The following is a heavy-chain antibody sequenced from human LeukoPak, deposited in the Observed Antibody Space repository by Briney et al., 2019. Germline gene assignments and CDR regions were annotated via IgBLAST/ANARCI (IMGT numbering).Heavy chain of an antibody. V-gene: IGHV5-51*01. D-gene: IGHD3-22*01. CDR3: ARTYYYDSSGYYSKFDP. J-gene: IGHJ5*02. Sequence: PGESLKISCKGSGYSFTSYWIGWVRQMPGKGLEWMGIIYPGDSDSRYSPSSQGQVTISADKSISTAYLQWSSLKASDTAMYYCARTYYYDSSGYYSKFDPWGQGTLVTVSS. CDR1: GYSFTSYW. CDR2: IYPGDSDS.